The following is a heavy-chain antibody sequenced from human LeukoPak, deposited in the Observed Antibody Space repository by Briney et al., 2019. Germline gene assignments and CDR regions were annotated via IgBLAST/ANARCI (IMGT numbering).Heavy chain of an antibody. V-gene: IGHV3-23*01. CDR1: GFTFSSYA. D-gene: IGHD5-12*01. Sequence: PGGSLRPSCAASGFTFSSYAMSWVRKAPGQGLERVSAISGSGGSTYYADSVKGRFTISRDNSKNTLYLQMNSLRAEDTAVYYCAKDSVATVVTLFDYWGQGTLVTVSS. J-gene: IGHJ4*02. CDR3: AKDSVATVVTLFDY. CDR2: ISGSGGST.